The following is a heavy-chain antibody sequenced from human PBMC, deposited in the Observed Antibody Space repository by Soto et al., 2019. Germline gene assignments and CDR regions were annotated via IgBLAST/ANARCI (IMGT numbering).Heavy chain of an antibody. CDR3: ARDWGVYYSVGMDV. CDR1: GGSFSGYY. Sequence: SSETLSLTCAGYGGSFSGYYWTWIRQPPGKGLEWIGEINHSGSTNCNPSLKSRVTISVDTSKNQFSLKLSSVTAADTAVYYCARDWGVYYSVGMDVGGKGTTVP. J-gene: IGHJ6*04. D-gene: IGHD3-22*01. CDR2: INHSGST. V-gene: IGHV4-34*01.